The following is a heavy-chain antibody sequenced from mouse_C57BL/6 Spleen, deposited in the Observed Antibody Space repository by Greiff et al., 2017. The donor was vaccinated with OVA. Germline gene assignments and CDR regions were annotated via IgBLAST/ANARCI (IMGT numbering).Heavy chain of an antibody. J-gene: IGHJ4*01. D-gene: IGHD1-1*01. CDR3: VRGGYYGSSYEYYAMDY. CDR2: INPSTGGT. Sequence: EVQLQQSGPELVKPGASVKISCKASGYSFTGYYMNWVKQSPEKSLEWIGEINPSTGGTTYNQKFKAKATLTVDKSSSTAYMQLKSLTSEDSAVYYCVRGGYYGSSYEYYAMDYWGQGTSVTVSS. CDR1: GYSFTGYY. V-gene: IGHV1-42*01.